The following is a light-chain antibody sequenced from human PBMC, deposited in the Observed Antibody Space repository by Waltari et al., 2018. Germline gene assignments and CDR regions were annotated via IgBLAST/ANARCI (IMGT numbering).Light chain of an antibody. CDR3: QQYNNWRT. J-gene: IGKJ1*01. CDR2: GAS. CDR1: QSVSSN. V-gene: IGKV3-15*01. Sequence: ETVMTQSPATLSVSPGERATLSCRASQSVSSNLAWYQQKPGQAPRLLIYGASTRATGIPARFSGSGSGTEFTRTISSLQSEDFAVYYCQQYNNWRTFGQGTKVEIK.